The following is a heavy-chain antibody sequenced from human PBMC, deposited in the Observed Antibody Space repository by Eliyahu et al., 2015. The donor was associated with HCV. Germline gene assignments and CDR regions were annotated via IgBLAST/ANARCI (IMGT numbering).Heavy chain of an antibody. CDR2: IDHSGSS. CDR1: GESFSGYY. Sequence: QAQLQQWGAGLLKPSESLSLACAVYGESFSGYYWSWXRQPPGKGLEXIGGIDHSGSSQYNPSLKTRVTMSVDASKKHFSLRLSSLTAADTAVYYCARGHSTSGFDYWGQGTLVTVSS. CDR3: ARGHSTSGFDY. V-gene: IGHV4-34*01. J-gene: IGHJ4*02. D-gene: IGHD6-13*01.